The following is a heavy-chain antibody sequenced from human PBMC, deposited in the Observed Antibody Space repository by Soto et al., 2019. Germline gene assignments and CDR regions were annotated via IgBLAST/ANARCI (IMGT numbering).Heavy chain of an antibody. CDR3: ARDGTLYDSTAYYYLY. J-gene: IGHJ4*02. CDR2: IIPLFGTA. D-gene: IGHD3-22*01. Sequence: ASVKVSCKASGGTFSSYGINWVRQAPGQGLEWMGGIIPLFGTANYAQKFQGRVTITADDSTSTAYMELSSLRSEDTAVYYCARDGTLYDSTAYYYLYWGQGTLVTVSS. V-gene: IGHV1-69*13. CDR1: GGTFSSYG.